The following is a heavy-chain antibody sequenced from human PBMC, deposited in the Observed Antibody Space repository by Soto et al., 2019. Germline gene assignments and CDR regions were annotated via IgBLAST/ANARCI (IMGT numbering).Heavy chain of an antibody. CDR3: AAELPGIAAAGTASNWFDP. CDR1: GGSISSSSYY. CDR2: IYYSGST. J-gene: IGHJ5*02. Sequence: SETLSLTCTVSGGSISSSSYYWGWIRQPPGKGLEWIGSIYYSGSTYYNPSLKSRVTISVDTSKNQFSLKLSSVTAADTAVYYCAAELPGIAAAGTASNWFDPWGQGTLVTVSS. V-gene: IGHV4-39*01. D-gene: IGHD6-13*01.